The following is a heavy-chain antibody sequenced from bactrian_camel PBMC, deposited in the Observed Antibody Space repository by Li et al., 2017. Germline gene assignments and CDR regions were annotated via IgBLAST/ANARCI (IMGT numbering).Heavy chain of an antibody. V-gene: IGHV3S28*01. CDR2: INTGYGTT. CDR1: GYTYSANY. J-gene: IGHJ4*01. Sequence: HLQLVESGGGSVQAGGSLRLSCAASGYTYSANYVAWFRQAPGKEREGVAVINTGYGTTLYADSVKGRFTISQDNAKNTVYLQMNSLKPEDTAMYYCAAEDMHQLRGFCPPLWGQGTQVTVS. CDR3: AAEDMHQLRGFCPPL.